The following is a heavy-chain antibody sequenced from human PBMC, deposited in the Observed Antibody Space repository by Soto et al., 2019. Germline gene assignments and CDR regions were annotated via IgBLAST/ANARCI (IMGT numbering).Heavy chain of an antibody. CDR1: GGTFSSYA. D-gene: IGHD3-22*01. J-gene: IGHJ4*02. Sequence: SVKASCKASGGTFSSYAISWVRQAPGQGLEWMGGIIPIFGTANYAQKFQGRVTITADESTSTAYMELSSLRSEDTAVYYCAIGYLLYYYGSSGYCFGYWGQGSLVTVSS. CDR2: IIPIFGTA. V-gene: IGHV1-69*13. CDR3: AIGYLLYYYGSSGYCFGY.